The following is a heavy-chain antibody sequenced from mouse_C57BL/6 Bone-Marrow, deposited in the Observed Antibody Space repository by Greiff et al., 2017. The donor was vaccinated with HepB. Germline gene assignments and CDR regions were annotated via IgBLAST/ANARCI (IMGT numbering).Heavy chain of an antibody. D-gene: IGHD1-1*01. CDR2: IYPGDGDT. CDR3: AVITTVPDY. Sequence: VQLVESGPELVKPGASVKISCKASGYAFSSSWMNWVKQRPGKGLEWIGRIYPGDGDTNYNGKFKGKATLTADKSSSTAYMQLSSLTSEDSAVYFCAVITTVPDYWGQGTTLTVSS. CDR1: GYAFSSSW. J-gene: IGHJ2*01. V-gene: IGHV1-82*01.